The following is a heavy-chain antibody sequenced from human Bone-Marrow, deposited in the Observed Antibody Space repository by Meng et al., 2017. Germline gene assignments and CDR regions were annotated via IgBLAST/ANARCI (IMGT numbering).Heavy chain of an antibody. CDR3: ARETVYGDYPYYYYYYGMDV. CDR1: GFTFSNYA. D-gene: IGHD4-17*01. J-gene: IGHJ6*02. CDR2: ISSSSSYI. V-gene: IGHV3-21*01. Sequence: GGSLRLSCGASGFTFSNYAMSWVRQAPGKGLEWVSSISSSSSYIYYADSVKGRFTISRDNAKNSLYLQMNSLRAEDTAVYYCARETVYGDYPYYYYYYGMDVWGQGTTVTVSS.